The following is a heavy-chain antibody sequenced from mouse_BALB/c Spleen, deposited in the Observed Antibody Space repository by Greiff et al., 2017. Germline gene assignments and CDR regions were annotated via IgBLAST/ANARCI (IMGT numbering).Heavy chain of an antibody. D-gene: IGHD1-2*01. Sequence: ESGPGLVKPSQSLSLTCSVTGYSITSGYYWNWIRQFPGNKLEWMGYISYDGSNNYNPSLKNRISITRDTSKNQFFLKLNSVTTEDTATYYCARDHHYYGYEDYWGQGTTLTVSS. CDR1: GYSITSGYY. CDR3: ARDHHYYGYEDY. V-gene: IGHV3-6*02. CDR2: ISYDGSN. J-gene: IGHJ2*01.